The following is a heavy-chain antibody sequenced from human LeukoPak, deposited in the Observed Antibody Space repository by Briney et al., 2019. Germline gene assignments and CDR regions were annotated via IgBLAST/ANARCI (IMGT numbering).Heavy chain of an antibody. Sequence: PSETLSLTCTVSGGSISSYYWSWIRQPPGKGLEWIGYIYYSGSTNYNPSLKSRVTISVDTSKNQFSLELSSVTAADTAVYYCARGGITMVRGVIASAFDIWGQGTMVTVSS. J-gene: IGHJ3*02. V-gene: IGHV4-59*01. D-gene: IGHD3-10*01. CDR1: GGSISSYY. CDR2: IYYSGST. CDR3: ARGGITMVRGVIASAFDI.